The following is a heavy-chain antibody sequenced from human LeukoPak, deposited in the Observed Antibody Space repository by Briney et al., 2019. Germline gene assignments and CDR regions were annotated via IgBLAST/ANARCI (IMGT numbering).Heavy chain of an antibody. J-gene: IGHJ5*02. V-gene: IGHV1-69*13. CDR1: GGTFSRYA. D-gene: IGHD3-22*01. CDR3: ARDFDAYDSSGYGWFDP. Sequence: ASVKVSCKASGGTFSRYAISWVRQAPGQGLEWMGGIIPMFGTENYAQKFQGRVTITADESTSTAYMELSSLRSEDTAVYYCARDFDAYDSSGYGWFDPWGQGTLVTVSS. CDR2: IIPMFGTE.